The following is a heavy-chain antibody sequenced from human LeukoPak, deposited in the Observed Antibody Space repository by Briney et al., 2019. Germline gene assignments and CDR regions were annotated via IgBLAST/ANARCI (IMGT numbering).Heavy chain of an antibody. CDR2: IIPILGIA. CDR1: GDTFSSYA. D-gene: IGHD3-3*01. CDR3: ARGGGDFWSGYYY. V-gene: IGHV1-69*04. J-gene: IGHJ4*02. Sequence: ASVKVSCKASGDTFSSYAISWVRQAPGQGLEWMGRIIPILGIANYAQKFQGRVTITADKSTNTAYMELSSLRSEDTAVYYCARGGGDFWSGYYYWGQGTLVTVSS.